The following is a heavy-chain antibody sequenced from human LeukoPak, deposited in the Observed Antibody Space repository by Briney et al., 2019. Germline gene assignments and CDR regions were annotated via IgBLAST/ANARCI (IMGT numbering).Heavy chain of an antibody. V-gene: IGHV3-74*01. CDR1: GFTFSTYW. J-gene: IGHJ4*02. CDR2: ITNDGSST. Sequence: PGGSLRLSCAASGFTFSTYWMQWVRQAPGKGLEWVSRITNDGSSTSYAGSVKGRFTISRDNAKNTLYLQMNSLRAEDTAVYYCARGLVPADYYFDYWGQGTLVTVSS. CDR3: ARGLVPADYYFDY. D-gene: IGHD2-2*01.